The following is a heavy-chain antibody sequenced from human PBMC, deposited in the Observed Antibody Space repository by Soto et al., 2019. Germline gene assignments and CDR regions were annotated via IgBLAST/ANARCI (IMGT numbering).Heavy chain of an antibody. D-gene: IGHD1-1*01. J-gene: IGHJ6*02. CDR3: VRQGIGNLHGLVDV. CDR2: VYYTGGT. Sequence: QVQLQQSGPGLVKPSETLSLTCIVSSGPDSSHNWGWIRQPPGRGLEWIGYVYYTGGTSYNPSLRRXVXXSADTSTNPIPLTLRFVPAADTAVYYCVRQGIGNLHGLVDVWGHGTTVSVSS. V-gene: IGHV4-59*08. CDR1: SGPDSSHN.